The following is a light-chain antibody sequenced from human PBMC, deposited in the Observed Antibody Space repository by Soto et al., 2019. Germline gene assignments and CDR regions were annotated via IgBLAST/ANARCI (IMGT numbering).Light chain of an antibody. CDR3: SSYTTTYTVL. V-gene: IGLV2-14*01. Sequence: QSVLTQPASVSGSPGQSITIYCTGTSSDVGGYNYVSWYQQHPDKAPKLIIYEVSNRPSGVSIRFSGSKSANTASLTISGLQAEDEADYYCSSYTTTYTVLFGGGTQLTVL. CDR2: EVS. CDR1: SSDVGGYNY. J-gene: IGLJ2*01.